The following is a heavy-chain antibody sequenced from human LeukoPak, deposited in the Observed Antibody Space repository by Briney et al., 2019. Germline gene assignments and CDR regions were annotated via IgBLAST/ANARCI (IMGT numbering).Heavy chain of an antibody. V-gene: IGHV4-59*06. CDR2: IYYSGST. CDR3: ARGVSAGWFDP. J-gene: IGHJ5*02. D-gene: IGHD2-8*01. Sequence: SETLSLTCTVSGGSISRYYWSWFRQHPGNGLEWIGYIYYSGSTDYTPSLKSRLTISRDTSKNQFSLNLSSVTAADTAVYYCARGVSAGWFDPWGQRTLVTVSS. CDR1: GGSISRYY.